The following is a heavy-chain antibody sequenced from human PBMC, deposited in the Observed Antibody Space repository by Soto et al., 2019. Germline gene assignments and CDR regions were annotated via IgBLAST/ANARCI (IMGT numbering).Heavy chain of an antibody. CDR2: ISSGASTI. V-gene: IGHV3-11*01. CDR1: GFIFNDYY. CDR3: ARDLKAVVNHIHYNHYGLDV. D-gene: IGHD3-22*01. Sequence: QEQLVESGGGLVKPGGSLRLSCAASGFIFNDYYMSWIHQAPGKGLEWVAYISSGASTISYADSVKGRFTISRDNTKNLLYLQMNSLRAEDTAVYYCARDLKAVVNHIHYNHYGLDVWGQGTTVTVSS. J-gene: IGHJ6*02.